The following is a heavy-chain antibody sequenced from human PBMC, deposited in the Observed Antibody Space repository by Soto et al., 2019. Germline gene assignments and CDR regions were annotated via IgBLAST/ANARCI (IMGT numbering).Heavy chain of an antibody. CDR3: AKKYPGTRPFDY. CDR1: GFTFSSYA. CDR2: IGTNSDT. J-gene: IGHJ4*02. D-gene: IGHD6-6*01. V-gene: IGHV3-23*01. Sequence: GGSLRLSCAASGFTFSSYAMNWVRQGPGKGLEWVSAIGTNSDTYYADSVKGRFTISRDNFKTTLYLQMNSLRAEDTALYYCAKKYPGTRPFDYWGQGTLVTVSS.